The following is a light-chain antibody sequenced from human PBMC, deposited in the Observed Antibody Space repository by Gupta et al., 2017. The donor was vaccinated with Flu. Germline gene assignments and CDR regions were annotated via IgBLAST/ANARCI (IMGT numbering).Light chain of an antibody. CDR2: AAS. CDR1: QSISSY. Sequence: DTQMTQSPSSLSASVGDRVTIPCRASQSISSYLNWYQQKPGKAPKLLIYAASSLQSGVPSRFSGSGSGTDFTLTISSLQPEDFATYYCQQSYSTPPTFGGGTKVEIK. CDR3: QQSYSTPPT. V-gene: IGKV1-39*01. J-gene: IGKJ4*01.